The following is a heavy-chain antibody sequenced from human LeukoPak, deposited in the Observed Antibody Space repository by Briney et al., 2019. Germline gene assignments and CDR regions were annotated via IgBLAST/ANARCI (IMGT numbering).Heavy chain of an antibody. V-gene: IGHV3-7*03. CDR2: INQDGGEK. D-gene: IGHD2-2*01. Sequence: GGSLRLSCAASGFTFTSHWMNWVRQAPGKGLEWVASINQDGGEKYFLDSVKGRFTISRDNAMNSLYLQMNSLRAEDTAVYYCAKRDGTSCDPWGQGTLVTVSS. J-gene: IGHJ5*02. CDR3: AKRDGTSCDP. CDR1: GFTFTSHW.